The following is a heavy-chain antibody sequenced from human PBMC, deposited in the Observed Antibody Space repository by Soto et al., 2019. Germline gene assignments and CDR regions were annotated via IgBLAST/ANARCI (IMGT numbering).Heavy chain of an antibody. CDR2: ISSSSSYI. V-gene: IGHV3-21*04. D-gene: IGHD6-13*01. Sequence: EVQLVESGGGLVKPGGSLRLSCAASGFTFSSYSMNWVRQAPGKGLEWVSSISSSSSYIYYADSVKGRFTISRDNAKNSLYLQMNSLRSEDTAVYYCARGGDMEAAVAKSEYYYGMDFWGQGTTVTVSS. CDR1: GFTFSSYS. CDR3: ARGGDMEAAVAKSEYYYGMDF. J-gene: IGHJ6*02.